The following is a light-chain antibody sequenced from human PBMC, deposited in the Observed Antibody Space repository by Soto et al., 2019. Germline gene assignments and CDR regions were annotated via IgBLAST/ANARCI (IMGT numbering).Light chain of an antibody. CDR1: QSFSGN. CDR3: QQYNNWPPIT. J-gene: IGKJ3*01. CDR2: AAP. Sequence: EIVMTQSPATLSVSPGERATLSCRASQSFSGNLAWYQQKPGQAPRLLIHAAPTRATGIPARFSCSGSGTEFTLTISSLQSEDVAVDYCQQYNNWPPITFGPGTKVDIK. V-gene: IGKV3-15*01.